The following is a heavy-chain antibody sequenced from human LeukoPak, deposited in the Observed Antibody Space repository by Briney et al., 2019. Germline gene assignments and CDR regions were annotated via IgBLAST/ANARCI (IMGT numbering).Heavy chain of an antibody. D-gene: IGHD4-17*01. J-gene: IGHJ3*02. V-gene: IGHV1-18*01. CDR1: GYTFTSYG. CDR3: ARDQVFGYTVTDDAFDI. Sequence: ASVKVSCKASGYTFTSYGISWVRQAPGQGLEWMGWISAYNGNTNYAQKLQGRVTITTDTSTSTAYMELRSLRSDDTAVYYCARDQVFGYTVTDDAFDIWGQGTMVTVSS. CDR2: ISAYNGNT.